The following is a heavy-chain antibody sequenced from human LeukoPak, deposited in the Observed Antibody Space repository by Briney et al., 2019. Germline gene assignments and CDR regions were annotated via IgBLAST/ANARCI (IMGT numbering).Heavy chain of an antibody. CDR2: ISSSSSYI. D-gene: IGHD6-6*01. CDR3: AKEVGYSSSSGYFDY. V-gene: IGHV3-21*04. Sequence: KPGGSLRLSCAASGFTFSSYSMNWVRQAPGKGLEWVSSISSSSSYIYYADSVKGRFTISRDNAKNSLYLQMNSLRAEDTAVYYCAKEVGYSSSSGYFDYWGQGTLVTVSS. J-gene: IGHJ4*02. CDR1: GFTFSSYS.